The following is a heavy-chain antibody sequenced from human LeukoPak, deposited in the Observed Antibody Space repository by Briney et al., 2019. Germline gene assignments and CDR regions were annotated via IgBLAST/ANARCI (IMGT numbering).Heavy chain of an antibody. D-gene: IGHD1-14*01. CDR2: IYHSGST. J-gene: IGHJ6*03. V-gene: IGHV4-39*07. CDR3: ARDRKYYYHMDV. Sequence: SETLSLTCTVSGGSISSGTYYWGWIRQPPGKGLEWIGSIYHSGSTYYNPSLKSRVTISVDTSKNQFSLRLSSLTAADTALHYCARDRKYYYHMDVWGKGTTVTVSS. CDR1: GGSISSGTYY.